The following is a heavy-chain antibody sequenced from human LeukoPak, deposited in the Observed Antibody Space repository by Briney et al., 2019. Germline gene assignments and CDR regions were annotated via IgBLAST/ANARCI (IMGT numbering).Heavy chain of an antibody. CDR2: INPSGGST. Sequence: ASVKVSCKASGYSLTSYYMHWVRQAPGQGLEWVALINPSGGSTRYAQKFQDRVTVTRDTSTSTVYMELSSLRSEDTAVYFCTRTDYDYVWGSYRYSGHAFDIWGQGTMVTVSS. CDR1: GYSLTSYY. J-gene: IGHJ3*02. V-gene: IGHV1-46*03. D-gene: IGHD3-16*02. CDR3: TRTDYDYVWGSYRYSGHAFDI.